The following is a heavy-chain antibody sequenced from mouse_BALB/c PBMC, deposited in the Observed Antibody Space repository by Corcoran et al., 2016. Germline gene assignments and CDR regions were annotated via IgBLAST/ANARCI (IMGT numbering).Heavy chain of an antibody. Sequence: QVQLQQSRAELMKPGTSVQISCKATGDTFRSYWIAWVKQRPGHVLEWIGESLPGSGSTNYNENFKGKATFTADTSSNTAYMQLSSLTSEDSAVYYCARHYYGSSLCAYWGQGTLVTVSA. CDR2: SLPGSGST. CDR1: GDTFRSYW. J-gene: IGHJ3*01. D-gene: IGHD1-1*01. CDR3: ARHYYGSSLCAY. V-gene: IGHV1-9*01.